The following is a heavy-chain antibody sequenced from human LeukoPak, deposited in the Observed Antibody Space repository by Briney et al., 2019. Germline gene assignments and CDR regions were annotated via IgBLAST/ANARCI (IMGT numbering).Heavy chain of an antibody. CDR2: ISAYNGNT. D-gene: IGHD6-19*01. J-gene: IGHJ4*02. CDR3: ARARLGRPVDY. Sequence: ASVKVSCTASGYTFTGYGISWVRQAPGQGLEWMGWISAYNGNTNYAQKLQGRVTMTTDTSTSTAYMELRSLRSDDTAVYYCARARLGRPVDYWGQGTLVTVSS. V-gene: IGHV1-18*01. CDR1: GYTFTGYG.